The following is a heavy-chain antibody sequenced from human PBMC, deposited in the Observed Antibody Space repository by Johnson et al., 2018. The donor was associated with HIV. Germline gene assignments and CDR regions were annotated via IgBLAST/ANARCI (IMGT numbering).Heavy chain of an antibody. V-gene: IGHV3-30*14. D-gene: IGHD3-10*01. J-gene: IGHJ3*01. Sequence: QVQLVESGGGVVQPGRSLRLSCAASGFTFSSYAMSWVRQAPGKGLEWVAVISFDGTNKYYADSVRGRFTISRDNSKNTLYLQMNSLRVEDTAVYYCARALSRFGVSDAFDVWGQGTMVTVSS. CDR2: ISFDGTNK. CDR3: ARALSRFGVSDAFDV. CDR1: GFTFSSYA.